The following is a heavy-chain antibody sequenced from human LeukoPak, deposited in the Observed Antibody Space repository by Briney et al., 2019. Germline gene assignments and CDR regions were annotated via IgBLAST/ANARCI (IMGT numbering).Heavy chain of an antibody. CDR2: IYYSGST. J-gene: IGHJ5*02. CDR3: ARVGVTTDNWFDP. CDR1: GGSISSSSYY. Sequence: SETLSLTCTVSGGSISSSSYYWGWIRQPPGKGLEWIGSIYYSGSTYYNPSLKSRVTISVDTSKNQFSLKLSSVTAADTAVYYCARVGVTTDNWFDPWGQGTLVTVAS. D-gene: IGHD2-21*02. V-gene: IGHV4-39*07.